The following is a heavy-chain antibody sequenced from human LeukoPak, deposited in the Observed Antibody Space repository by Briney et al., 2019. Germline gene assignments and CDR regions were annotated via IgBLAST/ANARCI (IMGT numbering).Heavy chain of an antibody. CDR2: IRYDGNIK. Sequence: GGSLRLSCGASGFTFSSYGMLWVRQSPGKGLEWVAFIRYDGNIKFYADSMKGRFTISRDNAKNSLYLQMNSLRAEDTAVYYCARASSSSWYYFDYWGQGTLVTVSS. CDR1: GFTFSSYG. D-gene: IGHD6-13*01. V-gene: IGHV3-30*02. J-gene: IGHJ4*02. CDR3: ARASSSSWYYFDY.